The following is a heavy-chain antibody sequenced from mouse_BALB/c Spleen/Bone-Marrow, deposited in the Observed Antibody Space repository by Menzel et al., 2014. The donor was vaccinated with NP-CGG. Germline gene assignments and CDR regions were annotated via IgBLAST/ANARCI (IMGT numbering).Heavy chain of an antibody. D-gene: IGHD2-2*01. CDR2: IRNKANGYTT. V-gene: IGHV7-3*02. Sequence: DVKLVESGGGLVQPGGPLRLSCATSGFTFTDYYMSWVRQPPGKALEWLGFIRNKANGYTTEYSASVKGRFTISRDNSQSILYLQMNTLRAEDSATYYCARDGYDDYWGQGTTLTASS. CDR1: GFTFTDYY. CDR3: ARDGYDDY. J-gene: IGHJ2*01.